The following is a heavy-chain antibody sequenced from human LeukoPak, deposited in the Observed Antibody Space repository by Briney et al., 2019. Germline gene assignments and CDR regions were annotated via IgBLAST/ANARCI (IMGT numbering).Heavy chain of an antibody. CDR1: GYTFTGYY. CDR2: INPNSGGT. V-gene: IGHV1-2*04. J-gene: IGHJ5*02. D-gene: IGHD2-2*02. CDR3: ARGFRLSAIEDWFDP. Sequence: GASVKVSCKASGYTFTGYYMHWVRQAPRQGLEWMGLINPNSGGTNYAQKFQGWVTMTRDTSISTAYMELSRLRSDDTAVYYCARGFRLSAIEDWFDPWGQGTLVTVSS.